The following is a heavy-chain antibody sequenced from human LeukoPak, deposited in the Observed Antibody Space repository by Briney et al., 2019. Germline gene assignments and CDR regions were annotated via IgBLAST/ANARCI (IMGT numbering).Heavy chain of an antibody. V-gene: IGHV3-33*08. CDR1: GFTFSSYS. Sequence: GRSLRLSCAASGFTFSSYSMNWGRQAPGKGLEWMAFIRADGSNKYYADSVKGRFTISRDNSNNTLYLQMNSLRAEDTAVYYCARILDSAWGELGYWGQGTLVTVSS. CDR3: ARILDSAWGELGY. CDR2: IRADGSNK. D-gene: IGHD6-19*01. J-gene: IGHJ4*02.